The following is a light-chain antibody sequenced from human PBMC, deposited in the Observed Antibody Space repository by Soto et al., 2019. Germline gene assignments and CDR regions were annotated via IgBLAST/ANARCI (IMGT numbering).Light chain of an antibody. J-gene: IGKJ1*01. CDR3: QQPWT. Sequence: EIVLTQSPGTLSLSPGERATLSCRASQSVSSSYLAWYQQKPGQAPRLLIYGASSRATGIPDRFSGSGSGTDFTLNISRLEPEDFAVYSCQQPWTFGQGTKVDIK. CDR2: GAS. V-gene: IGKV3-20*01. CDR1: QSVSSSY.